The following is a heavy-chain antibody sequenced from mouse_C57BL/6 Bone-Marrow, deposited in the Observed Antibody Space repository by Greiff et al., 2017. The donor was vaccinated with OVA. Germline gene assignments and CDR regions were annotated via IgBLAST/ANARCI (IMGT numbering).Heavy chain of an antibody. CDR2: INPNNGGT. CDR3: ARWTGKDLWSRGDYYAMDY. Sequence: EVQLQQSGPELVKPGASVKIPCKASGYTFTDYNMDWVKQSHGKSLEWIGDINPNNGGTIYNQKFKGKATLTVDKSSSTAYMELRSLTSEDTAVYYCARWTGKDLWSRGDYYAMDYWGQGTSVTVSS. J-gene: IGHJ4*01. D-gene: IGHD2-2*01. V-gene: IGHV1-18*01. CDR1: GYTFTDYN.